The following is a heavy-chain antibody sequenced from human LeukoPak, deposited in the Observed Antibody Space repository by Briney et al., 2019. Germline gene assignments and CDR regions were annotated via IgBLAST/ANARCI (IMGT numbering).Heavy chain of an antibody. J-gene: IGHJ4*02. CDR3: ARDSYDILTGYYIDY. CDR1: GFTFSDYY. CDR2: ISSSGSTI. V-gene: IGHV3-11*01. D-gene: IGHD3-9*01. Sequence: GGSLRLSCAASGFTFSDYYMSWIRQAPGKGLEWVSYISSSGSTIYYADSVKGRFTISRDNAKNSLYLQMNSLRAEDTAVYYCARDSYDILTGYYIDYWGQGTLVTVSS.